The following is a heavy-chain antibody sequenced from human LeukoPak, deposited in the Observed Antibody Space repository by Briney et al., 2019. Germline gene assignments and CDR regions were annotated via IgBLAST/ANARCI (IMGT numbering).Heavy chain of an antibody. CDR1: GFTFSSYG. Sequence: GGSLRLSCAASGFTFSSYGMHWVRQAPGKGLEWVAFIRYDGSNKYYADSVKGRFTISRDNSKNTLYLQMNSLRAEDTAVYYCARAESGYYSYYYYMDVWGKGTTVTVSS. D-gene: IGHD5-12*01. V-gene: IGHV3-30*02. CDR3: ARAESGYYSYYYYMDV. CDR2: IRYDGSNK. J-gene: IGHJ6*03.